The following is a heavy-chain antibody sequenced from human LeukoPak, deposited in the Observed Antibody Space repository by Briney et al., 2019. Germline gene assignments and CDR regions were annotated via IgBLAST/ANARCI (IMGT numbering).Heavy chain of an antibody. CDR3: ARQIRGSKHGIDY. CDR1: GGSISSSSYY. Sequence: SETLSLTCTVSGGSISSSSYYWGWIRQPPGKGLEWFGSIYYSGSTYYNPSLKSRVTISVDTSKNQFSLKLSSVTAADTAVYYCARQIRGSKHGIDYWGQGTLVTVSS. J-gene: IGHJ4*02. V-gene: IGHV4-39*01. CDR2: IYYSGST. D-gene: IGHD1-1*01.